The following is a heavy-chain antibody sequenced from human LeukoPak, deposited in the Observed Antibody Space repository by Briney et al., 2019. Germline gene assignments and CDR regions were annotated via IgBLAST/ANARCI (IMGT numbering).Heavy chain of an antibody. Sequence: SGPTLVNPTQTLTLTCTFSGFSLSTSGVGVGWIRQPPGKAPEWLALIYWDDDKRYSPSLKSRLTITKDTSKNQVVLTITNVDPLDTATYYCAHRRGSSGWSQGYFDYWGQGTLVTVSS. CDR2: IYWDDDK. J-gene: IGHJ4*02. CDR3: AHRRGSSGWSQGYFDY. D-gene: IGHD6-19*01. V-gene: IGHV2-5*02. CDR1: GFSLSTSGVG.